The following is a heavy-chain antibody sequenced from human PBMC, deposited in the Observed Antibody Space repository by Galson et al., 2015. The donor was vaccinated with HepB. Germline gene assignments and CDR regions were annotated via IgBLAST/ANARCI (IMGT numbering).Heavy chain of an antibody. Sequence: PALVKPTQTLTLTCSFSGLSLTTSGVTVAWIRQPPGKALEWLAHIFPNDEESYSTSLRSRLTISKDTSKMQVVLSMTNVDPRDTATYFCARIMRGYEEYYFDYWGQGTLVTVSS. CDR2: IFPNDEE. CDR1: GLSLTTSGVT. D-gene: IGHD2-15*01. CDR3: ARIMRGYEEYYFDY. V-gene: IGHV2-26*01. J-gene: IGHJ4*02.